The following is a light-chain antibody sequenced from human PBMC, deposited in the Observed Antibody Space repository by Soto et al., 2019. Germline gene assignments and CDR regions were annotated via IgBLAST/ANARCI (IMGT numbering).Light chain of an antibody. J-gene: IGLJ1*01. CDR2: DVT. V-gene: IGLV2-11*01. Sequence: QSALTQPRSVSGSPGQSVTISCTGASSDVGSYSYVSWYQQHPGTAPKLMIYDVTRRPSGVPDRFSGSKSGNTASLTISGLQAEDEADYYCCSYAGSYTFVFGTGTKSPS. CDR1: SSDVGSYSY. CDR3: CSYAGSYTFV.